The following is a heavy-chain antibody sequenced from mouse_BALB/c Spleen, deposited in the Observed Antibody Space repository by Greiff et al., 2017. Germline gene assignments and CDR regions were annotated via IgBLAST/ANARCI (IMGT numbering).Heavy chain of an antibody. CDR2: INPSSGYT. Sequence: QVQLKQSAAELARPGASVKMSCKASGYTFTSYTMHWVKQRPGQGLEWIGYINPSSGYTEYNQKFKDKTTLTADKSSSTAYMQLSSLTSEDSAVYYCAIYDYVFFDYWGQGTTLTVSS. J-gene: IGHJ2*01. V-gene: IGHV1-4*02. CDR1: GYTFTSYT. D-gene: IGHD2-4*01. CDR3: AIYDYVFFDY.